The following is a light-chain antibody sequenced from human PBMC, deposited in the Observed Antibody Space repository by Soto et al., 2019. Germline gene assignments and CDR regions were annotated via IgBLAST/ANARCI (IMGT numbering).Light chain of an antibody. CDR1: ISNIGKDT. CDR2: NDD. V-gene: IGLV1-44*01. Sequence: QSVLTQPPSGSGTPGLRVNISCSGGISNIGKDTVNWYQQLPGTAPKLLMFNDDKRPSGVPDRFSGSRAGTSASLAISGLQSDDEAVYFCSTCDDSLNGWVFGGGTQLTVL. CDR3: STCDDSLNGWV. J-gene: IGLJ3*02.